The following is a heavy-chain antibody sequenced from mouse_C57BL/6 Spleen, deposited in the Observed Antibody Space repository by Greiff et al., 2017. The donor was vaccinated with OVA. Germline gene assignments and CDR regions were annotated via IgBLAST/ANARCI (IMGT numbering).Heavy chain of an antibody. V-gene: IGHV1-55*01. CDR3: AREPILYDYDGGY. CDR1: GYTFTSYW. D-gene: IGHD2-4*01. J-gene: IGHJ2*02. CDR2: IYPGSGST. Sequence: QVQLQQPGAELVKPGASVKMSCKASGYTFTSYWITWVKQRPGQGLEWIGDIYPGSGSTNYNEKFKSKATLTVDTSSSTAYMQLSSLTSEDSAVYYCAREPILYDYDGGYWGQGTSLTVSS.